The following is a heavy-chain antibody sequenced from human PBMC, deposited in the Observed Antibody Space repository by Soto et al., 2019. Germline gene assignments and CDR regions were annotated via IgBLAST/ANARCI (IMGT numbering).Heavy chain of an antibody. D-gene: IGHD3-22*01. CDR1: DGSISSYY. J-gene: IGHJ3*02. CDR3: ARRYPDYYDSSGYYYGYDAFDI. Sequence: PSETRSLTCTVSDGSISSYYWSWIRQPPGKGLEWIGYIYYSGSTNYNPSLKSRVTISVDTSKNQFSLKLSSVTAADTAVYYCARRYPDYYDSSGYYYGYDAFDIWGQGTMVTVSS. V-gene: IGHV4-59*01. CDR2: IYYSGST.